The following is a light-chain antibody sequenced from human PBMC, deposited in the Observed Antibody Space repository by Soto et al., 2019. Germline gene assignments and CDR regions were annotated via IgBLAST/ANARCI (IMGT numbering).Light chain of an antibody. Sequence: QAVVTQEPSVTVSPGGTVTLTCGSSTGAVTSGHFPYWFQQKPGQAPRTLIYEASNKYSWTPARFSGSLLGGKAALTLSGAQPEDEADYCCLLSYNDDRVFGGGTKLTVL. CDR1: TGAVTSGHF. V-gene: IGLV7-46*01. CDR2: EAS. CDR3: LLSYNDDRV. J-gene: IGLJ2*01.